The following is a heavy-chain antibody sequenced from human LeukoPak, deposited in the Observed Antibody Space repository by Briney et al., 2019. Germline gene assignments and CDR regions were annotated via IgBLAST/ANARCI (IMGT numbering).Heavy chain of an antibody. V-gene: IGHV3-23*01. Sequence: GGSLRLSCVASGLSFSSYSMTWVRQTPGKGLEWVSSIGGSGVPKFSADSVKGRFTISRDNSKNTLYLQMNSLRAEDTAVYYCARVSLETTENYFDYWGQGTLVTVSS. CDR1: GLSFSSYS. D-gene: IGHD4-17*01. J-gene: IGHJ4*02. CDR2: IGGSGVPK. CDR3: ARVSLETTENYFDY.